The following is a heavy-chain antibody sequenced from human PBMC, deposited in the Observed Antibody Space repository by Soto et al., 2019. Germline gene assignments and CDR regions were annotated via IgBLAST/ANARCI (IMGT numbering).Heavy chain of an antibody. D-gene: IGHD4-17*01. V-gene: IGHV3-13*01. CDR1: GFTFSSYA. CDR3: ARPIYGDYAFDS. J-gene: IGHJ4*02. Sequence: GGSLRLSCAASGFTFSSYAMSWVRQAPGKGLEWVSAIGSAGDTHYAGSAKGRFTISRENAKTSAYLQMNSLRAEDTAVYYCARPIYGDYAFDSWGQGTLVTVSS. CDR2: IGSAGDT.